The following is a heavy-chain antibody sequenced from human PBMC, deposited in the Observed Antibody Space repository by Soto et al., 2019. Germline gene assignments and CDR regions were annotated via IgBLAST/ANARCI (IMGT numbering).Heavy chain of an antibody. D-gene: IGHD5-12*01. CDR1: GGSISSSNW. Sequence: PSETLSLTCAVSGGSISSSNWWSWVRQPPGKGLEWIGEIYHSGSTNYNPSLKSRVTISVDKSKNQFSLKLSSVTAADTAVYYCARQSYDFGNYYYYYGMDVWGQGTTVTVSS. CDR3: ARQSYDFGNYYYYYGMDV. CDR2: IYHSGST. J-gene: IGHJ6*02. V-gene: IGHV4-4*02.